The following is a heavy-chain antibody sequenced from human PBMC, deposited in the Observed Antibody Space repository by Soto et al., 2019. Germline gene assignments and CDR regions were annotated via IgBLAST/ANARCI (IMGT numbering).Heavy chain of an antibody. Sequence: GGSLRLSCVASGFNLSHPWMTWVRQAAGKWLEWVGRIKSKTDGGTADYAAPVKGRATISRDDSKNTVYLQMNSLKTEDTAVYYCTTGIYYDILTGYHNVAYWGQGXLVTVYS. CDR2: IKSKTDGGTA. CDR3: TTGIYYDILTGYHNVAY. J-gene: IGHJ4*02. V-gene: IGHV3-15*01. D-gene: IGHD3-9*01. CDR1: GFNLSHPW.